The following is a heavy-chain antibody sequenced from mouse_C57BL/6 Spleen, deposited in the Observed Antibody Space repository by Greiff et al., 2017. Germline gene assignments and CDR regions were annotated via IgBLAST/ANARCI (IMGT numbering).Heavy chain of an antibody. Sequence: QVQLQQPGAELVMPGASVKLSCKASGYTFTSYWMHWVKQRPGQGLEWIGEIDPSDSYTNYNQKFKGKSTLTVDKSSSTAYMQLSSLTSEDSAVYYCTTGLSEVFDYWGQGTTLTVSS. D-gene: IGHD1-1*01. J-gene: IGHJ2*01. CDR2: IDPSDSYT. CDR1: GYTFTSYW. V-gene: IGHV1-69*01. CDR3: TTGLSEVFDY.